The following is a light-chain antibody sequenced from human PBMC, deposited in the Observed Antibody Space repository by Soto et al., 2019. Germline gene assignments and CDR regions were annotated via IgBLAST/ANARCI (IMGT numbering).Light chain of an antibody. CDR3: QQYGSSLPWT. Sequence: EIVLTQSPGTLSLSPGERATLSCRASQSIRSHYLAWYQQKPGQAPRLLISGAHNRAPGIPDRFSGSESGTDFTLRISRLEPEDFAVYYCQQYGSSLPWTFGQGTKVDI. CDR1: QSIRSHY. V-gene: IGKV3-20*01. CDR2: GAH. J-gene: IGKJ1*01.